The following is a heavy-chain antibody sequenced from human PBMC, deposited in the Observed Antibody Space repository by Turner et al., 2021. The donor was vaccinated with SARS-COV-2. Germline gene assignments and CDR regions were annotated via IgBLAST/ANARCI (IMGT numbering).Heavy chain of an antibody. V-gene: IGHV3-7*03. CDR1: GFTFISYW. CDR2: IKQDGSEK. J-gene: IGHJ4*02. D-gene: IGHD6-13*01. CDR3: ARLHTSSWYFYY. Sequence: EVQLVESGGGLVQPGGSLRLSCAASGFTFISYWMSWIRQAPGKGLELVANIKQDGSEKYYVDSVKCRFTISRDNAKNSLYLQMNSLRAEDTAVYYCARLHTSSWYFYYWGQGTLVTVSS.